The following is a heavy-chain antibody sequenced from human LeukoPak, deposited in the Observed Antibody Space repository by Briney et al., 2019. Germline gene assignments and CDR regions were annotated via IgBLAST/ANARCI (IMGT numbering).Heavy chain of an antibody. V-gene: IGHV4-4*02. J-gene: IGHJ4*02. CDR3: ARSKDILTGYCFDY. CDR1: GVSISSSNW. Sequence: SETLSLTCAVSGVSISSSNWWSWVRQPPGKGLEWIGEIYHSGSTNYNPSLKSRVTISVDKSKNQFSLKLRSVTAADTAVYYCARSKDILTGYCFDYWGQGTLVTVSS. D-gene: IGHD3-9*01. CDR2: IYHSGST.